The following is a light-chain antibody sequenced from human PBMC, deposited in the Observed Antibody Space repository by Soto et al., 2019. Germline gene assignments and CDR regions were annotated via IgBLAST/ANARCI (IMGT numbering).Light chain of an antibody. Sequence: DIQMTQSPSTLSASVGDRVTITCRASQSISSWLAWYQQKPGKAPNLLIYKASNFESGVPSRFSGSGSGTEFTLTISSLQPDDFATYYCQQYNSYWTFGQGNKVESK. V-gene: IGKV1-5*03. CDR3: QQYNSYWT. CDR2: KAS. CDR1: QSISSW. J-gene: IGKJ1*01.